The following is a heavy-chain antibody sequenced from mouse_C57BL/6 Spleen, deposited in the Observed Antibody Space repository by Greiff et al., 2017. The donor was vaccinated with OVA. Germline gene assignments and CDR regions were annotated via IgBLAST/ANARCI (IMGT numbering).Heavy chain of an antibody. Sequence: EVQRVESGGGLVQPKGSLKLSCAASGFTFNTYAMHWVRQAPGKGLEWVARIRSKSSNYATYYADSVKDRFTISRDDSQSMLYLQMNNLKTEDTAMYYCVREAHYYGSSPYYAMDYWGQGTSVTVSS. V-gene: IGHV10-3*01. CDR3: VREAHYYGSSPYYAMDY. CDR1: GFTFNTYA. CDR2: IRSKSSNYAT. J-gene: IGHJ4*01. D-gene: IGHD1-1*01.